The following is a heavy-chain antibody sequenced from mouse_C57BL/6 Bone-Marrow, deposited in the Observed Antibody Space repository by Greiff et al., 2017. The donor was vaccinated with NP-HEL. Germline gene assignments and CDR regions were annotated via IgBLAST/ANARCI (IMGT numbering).Heavy chain of an antibody. D-gene: IGHD2-12*01. Sequence: EVQLQESEGGLVQPGSSMKLSCTASGFTFIDYYMAWVRQVPEKGLEWVANINYDGSSTYYLDSLKSRFIISRDNAKNILYLQMSSLKSEDTATYYCARDSYYYAMDYWGQGTSVTVSS. J-gene: IGHJ4*01. CDR3: ARDSYYYAMDY. CDR2: INYDGSST. V-gene: IGHV5-16*01. CDR1: GFTFIDYY.